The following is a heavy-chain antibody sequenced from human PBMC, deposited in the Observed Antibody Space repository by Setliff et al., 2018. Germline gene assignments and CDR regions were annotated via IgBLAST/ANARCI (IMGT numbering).Heavy chain of an antibody. CDR1: GASISSGNDF. D-gene: IGHD1-1*01. CDR2: IYTNGGT. J-gene: IGHJ4*01. V-gene: IGHV4-61*09. Sequence: SETPSLTCSVSGASISSGNDFWNWIRQPAGKGLEWIGNIYTNGGTDYSPSLRSRVTISLGTSKNQFSLQLTSVTAADTAIYYCARSDDNFQYPDYWGQGTLVTVSS. CDR3: ARSDDNFQYPDY.